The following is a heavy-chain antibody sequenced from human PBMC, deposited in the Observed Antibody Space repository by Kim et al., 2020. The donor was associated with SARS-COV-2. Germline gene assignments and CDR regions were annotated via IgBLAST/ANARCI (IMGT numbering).Heavy chain of an antibody. CDR1: GFTFSDYY. V-gene: IGHV3-11*04. CDR3: AGGKRREGNIWYATDH. Sequence: GGSLRLSCAASGFTFSDYYMGWIRQAPGKGLEWVSYISNTGYTKDYADSVKGRITISRDNAKNSLYLQMNSLRAEDSAVYYCAGGKRREGNIWYATDHWGQGTLVTVSS. CDR2: ISNTGYTK. D-gene: IGHD6-13*01. J-gene: IGHJ4*02.